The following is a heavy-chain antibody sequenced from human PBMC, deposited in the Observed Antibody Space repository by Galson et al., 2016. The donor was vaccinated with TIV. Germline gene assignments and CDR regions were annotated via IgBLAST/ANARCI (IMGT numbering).Heavy chain of an antibody. V-gene: IGHV2-70*04. Sequence: PALVKPTQTLTLTCTFSGFSLNTSGMRMSWIRRPPGKALEWLARIDWDDDKFYSTSLKSRLTISKDTSKNQVVLRMMNLDPEDTATYFCARSTARGACIDYWGQGTLVTVSS. D-gene: IGHD3-10*01. CDR1: GFSLNTSGMR. CDR2: IDWDDDK. CDR3: ARSTARGACIDY. J-gene: IGHJ4*02.